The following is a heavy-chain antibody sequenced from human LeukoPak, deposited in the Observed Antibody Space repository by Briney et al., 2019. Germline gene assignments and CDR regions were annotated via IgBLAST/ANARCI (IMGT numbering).Heavy chain of an antibody. CDR3: ARRLRGYMVRFDP. V-gene: IGHV1-8*01. D-gene: IGHD5-18*01. CDR2: MNPNSGNT. Sequence: GASVKVSCKASGYTFTGYDINWVRQATGQGLEWMGWMNPNSGNTGYAQKFQGRVAMTRNTSISTAYMELSSLRSEDTAVYYCARRLRGYMVRFDPWGQGTLVTVSS. CDR1: GYTFTGYD. J-gene: IGHJ5*02.